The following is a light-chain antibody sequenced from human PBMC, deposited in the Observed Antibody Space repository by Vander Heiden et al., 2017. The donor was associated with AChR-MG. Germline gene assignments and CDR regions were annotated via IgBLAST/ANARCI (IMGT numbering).Light chain of an antibody. CDR1: TSDGGSYNY. CDR3: SSYAGSNNLL. CDR2: EVS. J-gene: IGLJ2*01. V-gene: IGLV2-8*01. Sequence: QSALTQPPSASGSPGQSVTLPCTGTTSDGGSYNYVSWYQQHPGKAPQRVIYEVSKRPSGVPDRFSGSKSGTTASLTVSGLQTEDEADYYCSSYAGSNNLLFGGGTKLTVL.